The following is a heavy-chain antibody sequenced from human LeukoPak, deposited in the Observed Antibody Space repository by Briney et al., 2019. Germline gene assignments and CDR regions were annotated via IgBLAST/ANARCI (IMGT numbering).Heavy chain of an antibody. CDR2: IYHSVST. CDR3: ASTSSNSSSQFDY. Sequence: PSETLSLTCAVSGYSISSGYYWGWIRQPPGKRLEWIGSIYHSVSTYYNPSLKSRVTISVDTSKNQFSLKLSSVTAADTAVYYCASTSSNSSSQFDYWGQGTLVTVSS. D-gene: IGHD6-6*01. J-gene: IGHJ4*02. CDR1: GYSISSGYY. V-gene: IGHV4-38-2*01.